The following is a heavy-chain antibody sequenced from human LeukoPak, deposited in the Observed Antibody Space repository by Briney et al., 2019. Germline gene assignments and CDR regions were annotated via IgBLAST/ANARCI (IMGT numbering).Heavy chain of an antibody. D-gene: IGHD3-3*01. J-gene: IGHJ4*02. CDR3: ARATIFGVVSALGPLDS. CDR1: GFTFSVYW. V-gene: IGHV3-7*01. Sequence: GGSLRLSCAASGFTFSVYWMTWVRQAPGRGLECMANIKEDGSETYYVDSVEGRFTISRDNAKNSLYLQMNSLRAEDTAVYYCARATIFGVVSALGPLDSWGQGTLVTVSS. CDR2: IKEDGSET.